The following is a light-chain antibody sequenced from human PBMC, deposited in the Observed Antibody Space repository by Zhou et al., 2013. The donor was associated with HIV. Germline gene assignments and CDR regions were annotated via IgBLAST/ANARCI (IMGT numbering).Light chain of an antibody. CDR2: DAV. V-gene: IGKV3-11*01. CDR1: QSVSNY. CDR3: QQYGSSPPNT. Sequence: EVVLTQSPTTLSLSPGERATLSCRASQSVSNYLAWYQQKPGQAPRLLIYDAVNRATGIPGRFSGSGSGTDFTLTISSLEPEDFAVYYCQQYGSSPPNTFGQGTKLEIK. J-gene: IGKJ2*01.